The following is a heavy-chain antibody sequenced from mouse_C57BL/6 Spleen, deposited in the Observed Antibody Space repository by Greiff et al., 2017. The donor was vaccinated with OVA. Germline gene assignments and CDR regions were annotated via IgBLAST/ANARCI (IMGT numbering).Heavy chain of an antibody. D-gene: IGHD1-1*01. CDR3: ARGATVVPVDV. J-gene: IGHJ1*03. CDR1: GYTFTSYW. Sequence: QVQLKQPGAELVRPGSSVKLSCKASGYTFTSYWMHWVKQRPIQGLEWIGNIDPSDSETHYNQKFTDKATLTVDKSSSTAYMQLSSLTSEDSAVYYCARGATVVPVDVWGTGTTVTVSS. CDR2: IDPSDSET. V-gene: IGHV1-52*01.